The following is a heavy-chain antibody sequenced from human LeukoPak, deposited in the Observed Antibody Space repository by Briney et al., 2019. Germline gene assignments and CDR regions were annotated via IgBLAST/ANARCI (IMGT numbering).Heavy chain of an antibody. J-gene: IGHJ4*02. CDR2: IRSKAYGGTI. V-gene: IGHV3-49*05. CDR3: TRNPYYDFCCFDY. D-gene: IGHD3-3*01. CDR1: GFTFGDYS. Sequence: KPGGSLRLFCTASGFTFGDYSMSWFRQAPGKGLEWVGFIRSKAYGGTIQYAASVRGRFTISRDDSKSIAYLQMDSLKTEDTAMYYCTRNPYYDFCCFDYWGQGTLVTVSS.